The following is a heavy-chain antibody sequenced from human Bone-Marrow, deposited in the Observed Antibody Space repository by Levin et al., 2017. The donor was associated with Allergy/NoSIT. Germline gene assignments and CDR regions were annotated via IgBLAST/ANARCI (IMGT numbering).Heavy chain of an antibody. D-gene: IGHD3-10*01. CDR3: ALPKRVTMISGIIRPIGGFDP. V-gene: IGHV2-5*01. CDR1: GFSLTTEKVG. Sequence: GSGPTLVKPTQTLTLTCSVSGFSLTTEKVGVGWIRQPPGKALEWLAFIYWNDEKHYSPSLKSRLTITRDTSKNHVVLTMTNMDPVDTGTYYCALPKRVTMISGIIRPIGGFDPWGQGTLVTVSS. CDR2: IYWNDEK. J-gene: IGHJ5*02.